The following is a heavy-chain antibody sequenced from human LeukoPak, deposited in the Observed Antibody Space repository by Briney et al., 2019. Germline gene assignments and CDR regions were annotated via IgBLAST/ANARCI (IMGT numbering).Heavy chain of an antibody. CDR1: KYTFTTYY. J-gene: IGHJ3*02. V-gene: IGHV1-2*02. D-gene: IGHD3-3*01. CDR2: INSNRGGT. CDR3: ARDHGDDAFDI. Sequence: ASVKVSCKASKYTFTTYYMHWVRQAPGQGLEWMGWINSNRGGTNYAQKFQGRVTMTRDTSISTAYMELRSVRSDDTAVYYCARDHGDDAFDIWGPGTMVTVSS.